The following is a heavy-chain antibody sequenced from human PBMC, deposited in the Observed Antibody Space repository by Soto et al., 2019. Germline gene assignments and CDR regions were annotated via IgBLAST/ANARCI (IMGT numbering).Heavy chain of an antibody. Sequence: SETLSLTCDVYGGSFSDYIWTWIRQHPGKGLEWIGYNFYSGPTYYNPSLKSRVTISLDTSKNQFFLELSSVTAADTAVYYCARGLTLVRGVIILRYFDSWGQGTLVTVSS. D-gene: IGHD3-10*01. CDR3: ARGLTLVRGVIILRYFDS. CDR2: NFYSGPT. CDR1: GGSFSDYI. V-gene: IGHV4-31*11. J-gene: IGHJ4*02.